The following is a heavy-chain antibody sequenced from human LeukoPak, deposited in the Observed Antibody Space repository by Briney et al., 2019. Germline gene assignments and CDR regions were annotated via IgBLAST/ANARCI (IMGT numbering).Heavy chain of an antibody. CDR1: GGTFSSYA. V-gene: IGHV1-69*13. J-gene: IGHJ6*03. D-gene: IGHD3-10*01. Sequence: SVKVSCKASGGTFSSYAISWVRQAPGQGLEWMGGIIPIFGTANYAQEFQGRVTITADESTSTAYMELSSLRSEDTAVYYCARGGRGRGFGELPYYYYYMDVWGKGTTVTVSS. CDR3: ARGGRGRGFGELPYYYYYMDV. CDR2: IIPIFGTA.